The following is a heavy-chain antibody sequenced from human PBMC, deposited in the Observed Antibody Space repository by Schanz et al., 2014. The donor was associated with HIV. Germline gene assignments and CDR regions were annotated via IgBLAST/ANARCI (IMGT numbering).Heavy chain of an antibody. Sequence: QVQLVESGGRVVQPGRSLRLSCVASGFTFGSYGMHWARQTPDKGLEWLGVMSYDGSNKHYADSVKGRFTISRDNSKNPLYLQMNSLRAEDTAVYFCARGRYAPNYYDSSAYPYYFDYWGQGTLVTVSS. CDR3: ARGRYAPNYYDSSAYPYYFDY. J-gene: IGHJ4*02. CDR1: GFTFGSYG. D-gene: IGHD3-22*01. V-gene: IGHV3-30*03. CDR2: MSYDGSNK.